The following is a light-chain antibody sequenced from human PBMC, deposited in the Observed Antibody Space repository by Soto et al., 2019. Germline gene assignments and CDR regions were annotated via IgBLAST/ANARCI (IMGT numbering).Light chain of an antibody. V-gene: IGKV1-27*01. CDR2: EAS. CDR1: QDISDH. Sequence: DIQMTQSPSSLSASVGDRVTITCRVSQDISDHLAWYQHKPGKVPKLLIYEASTLQSGVPSRFSGGGSGTDFTLTISSLQPEDVATYYCQKYNRTPRTFGQGTKVELK. J-gene: IGKJ1*01. CDR3: QKYNRTPRT.